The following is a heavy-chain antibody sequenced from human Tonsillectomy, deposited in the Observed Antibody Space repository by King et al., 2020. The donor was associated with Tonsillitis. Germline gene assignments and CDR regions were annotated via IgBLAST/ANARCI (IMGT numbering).Heavy chain of an antibody. J-gene: IGHJ6*02. Sequence: VQLVESGGGMVQPGRSLRLSCAASGFTFSSYGMHWVRQAPGKGLEWMAVISYDGSNKYYTDSVKGRFTISRDNSKNTLYLQMNSLRAEDTAVYYCARDRVIPVAANYYYYGMDVWGQGTTVTVSS. CDR2: ISYDGSNK. CDR1: GFTFSSYG. D-gene: IGHD6-19*01. CDR3: ARDRVIPVAANYYYYGMDV. V-gene: IGHV3-30*03.